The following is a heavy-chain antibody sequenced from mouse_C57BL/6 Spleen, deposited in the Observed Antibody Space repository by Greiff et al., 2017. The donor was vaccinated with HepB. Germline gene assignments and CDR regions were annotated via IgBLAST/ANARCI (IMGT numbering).Heavy chain of an antibody. J-gene: IGHJ1*03. Sequence: EVQLQQSGPELVKPGASVKISCKASGYTFTDYYMNWVKQSHGKSLEWIGDINPNNGGTSYNQKFKGKATLTVDKSSSTAYMELRSLTSEDSAVYYCARRGSNFHWYFDVWGTGTTVTVSS. CDR3: ARRGSNFHWYFDV. V-gene: IGHV1-26*01. CDR1: GYTFTDYY. D-gene: IGHD4-1*01. CDR2: INPNNGGT.